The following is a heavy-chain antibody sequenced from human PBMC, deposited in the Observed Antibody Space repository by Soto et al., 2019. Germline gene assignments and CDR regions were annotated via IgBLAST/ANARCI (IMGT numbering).Heavy chain of an antibody. CDR1: GYTFTSYD. D-gene: IGHD6-13*01. Sequence: ASVKVSCKASGYTFTSYDINWVRQATGQGLEWMGWMNPNSGNTGYEQKFQGRVTMTRNTSISTAYMELSSLRSEDTAVYYCAREHSSSWRFDYWGQGTLVTVSS. J-gene: IGHJ4*02. V-gene: IGHV1-8*01. CDR3: AREHSSSWRFDY. CDR2: MNPNSGNT.